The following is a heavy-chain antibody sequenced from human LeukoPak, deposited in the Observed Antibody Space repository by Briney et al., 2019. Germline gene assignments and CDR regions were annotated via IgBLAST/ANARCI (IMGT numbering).Heavy chain of an antibody. CDR3: AKASERDGRYYYYYGMDV. Sequence: GGSLRLSCAASGFTFSSYAMPWVRQAPGKGLEWVAVISYDGSNKYYADSVKGRFTISRDNSKNTLYLQMNSLRAEDTAVYYCAKASERDGRYYYYYGMDVWGQGTTVTVSS. CDR1: GFTFSSYA. D-gene: IGHD1-1*01. CDR2: ISYDGSNK. J-gene: IGHJ6*02. V-gene: IGHV3-30-3*01.